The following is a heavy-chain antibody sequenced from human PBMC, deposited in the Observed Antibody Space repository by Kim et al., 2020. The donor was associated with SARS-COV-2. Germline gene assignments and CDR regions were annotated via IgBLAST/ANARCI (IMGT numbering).Heavy chain of an antibody. J-gene: IGHJ5*02. CDR3: ARKGRYCSGGSCYSIGVGWFDP. CDR1: GGSFSGYY. V-gene: IGHV4-34*01. CDR2: INHSGST. D-gene: IGHD2-15*01. Sequence: SETLSLTCAVYGGSFSGYYWSWIRQPPGKGLEWIGEINHSGSTNYNPSLKSRVTISVDTSKNQFSLKLSSVTAADTAVYYCARKGRYCSGGSCYSIGVGWFDPWGQGTLVTVSS.